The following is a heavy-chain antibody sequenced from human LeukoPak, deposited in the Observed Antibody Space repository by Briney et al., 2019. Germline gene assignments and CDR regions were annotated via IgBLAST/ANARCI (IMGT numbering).Heavy chain of an antibody. Sequence: GGSLRLSCAASGFTFSSYSMNWVRQAPGKGLEWVGRIKSKTDGGTTDYAAPVKGRFTISRDDSKNTLYLQMNSLKTEDTAVYYCFCRSVRIPAPFDYWGQGTLVTVSS. J-gene: IGHJ4*02. V-gene: IGHV3-15*01. CDR1: GFTFSSYS. CDR3: FCRSVRIPAPFDY. CDR2: IKSKTDGGTT. D-gene: IGHD2-21*01.